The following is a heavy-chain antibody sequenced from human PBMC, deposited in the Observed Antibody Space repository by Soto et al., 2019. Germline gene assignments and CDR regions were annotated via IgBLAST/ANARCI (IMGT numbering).Heavy chain of an antibody. CDR2: SRDRANCYTT. V-gene: IGHV3-72*01. CDR1: GFTLSDHY. J-gene: IGHJ4*02. CDR3: GRSRSASSHIACDF. Sequence: EVQLVESGGDLVQPGGSLRLSCEAYGFTLSDHYMDWVRQAPVKGLEWVGRSRDRANCYTTEYAASVKGRFTISRDDSKNSLYLQMNSLKTEDTAVYYCGRSRSASSHIACDFWGPGTLLTVSS. D-gene: IGHD2-21*01.